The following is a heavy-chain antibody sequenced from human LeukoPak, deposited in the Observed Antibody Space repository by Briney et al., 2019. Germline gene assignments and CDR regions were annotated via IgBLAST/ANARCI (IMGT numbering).Heavy chain of an antibody. Sequence: PSETLSLTCTVSGGSISSYYWSWIRQPPGKGLEWIGYIYYSGSTNYNPSLKSRVTISVDTSKNQFSLKLSSVTAADTAVYYCARGVIDTAMVTHYYYMDVWGKGTTVTVSS. J-gene: IGHJ6*03. V-gene: IGHV4-59*01. CDR3: ARGVIDTAMVTHYYYMDV. CDR1: GGSISSYY. CDR2: IYYSGST. D-gene: IGHD5-18*01.